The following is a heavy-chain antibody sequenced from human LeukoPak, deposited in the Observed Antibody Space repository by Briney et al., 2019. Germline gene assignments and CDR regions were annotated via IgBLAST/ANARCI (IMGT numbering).Heavy chain of an antibody. J-gene: IGHJ3*01. CDR1: GGTFTNYP. CDR2: IIPLFGTT. Sequence: ASVKVSCKASGGTFTNYPINWVRQAPGQGLEWMGEIIPLFGTTNFAQNFQGRITISADESTSTAYMELSSLRSEDTAMYYCAGLVEPLANGFDFWGQGTMVTVSS. V-gene: IGHV1-69*13. D-gene: IGHD2-8*02. CDR3: AGLVEPLANGFDF.